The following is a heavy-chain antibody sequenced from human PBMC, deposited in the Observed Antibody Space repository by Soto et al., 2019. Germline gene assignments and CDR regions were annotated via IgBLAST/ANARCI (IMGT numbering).Heavy chain of an antibody. CDR2: INPSGGST. CDR3: ARGATVTAFDI. D-gene: IGHD4-17*01. J-gene: IGHJ3*02. V-gene: IGHV1-46*01. CDR1: GYTFTSYY. Sequence: ASVKVSCKASGYTFTSYYMHWVRQSPGQGLEWMGIINPSGGSTSYAQTFQGRVTMTRDTSTSTVYMELSSLRSEDTAVYYCARGATVTAFDIWGQGTMVTVSS.